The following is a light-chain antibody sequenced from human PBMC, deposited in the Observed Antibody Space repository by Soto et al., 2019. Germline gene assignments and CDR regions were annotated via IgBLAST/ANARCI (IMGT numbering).Light chain of an antibody. CDR2: GSF. J-gene: IGKJ4*01. V-gene: IGKV3-15*01. Sequence: EIVMTQSPATLSVSPGERVTLSCRASQSVYSNLAWYKQKPGQAPRLLIHGSFTRATGIPARFSGSGSGTVFTLTVSSLQSEDFAVYYRQQFHHWPLTFGGGTKVEIK. CDR3: QQFHHWPLT. CDR1: QSVYSN.